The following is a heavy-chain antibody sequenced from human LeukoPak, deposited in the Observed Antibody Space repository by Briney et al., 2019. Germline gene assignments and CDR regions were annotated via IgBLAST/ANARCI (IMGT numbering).Heavy chain of an antibody. V-gene: IGHV4-59*01. CDR2: IYYSGST. Sequence: SETLSLTCTVSADSISNYYWSWIRQPPGKGLEWVGYIYYSGSTNYNPSLKSRVTISVDTSKNQFSLKLSSVTAADTALYYCARGYGSGSHYFDYWGQGSLVTVSS. J-gene: IGHJ4*02. CDR1: ADSISNYY. CDR3: ARGYGSGSHYFDY. D-gene: IGHD3-10*01.